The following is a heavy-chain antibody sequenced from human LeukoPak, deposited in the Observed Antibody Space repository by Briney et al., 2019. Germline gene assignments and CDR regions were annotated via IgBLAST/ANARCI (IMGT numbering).Heavy chain of an antibody. J-gene: IGHJ5*02. CDR3: ARGAYYYDSSGYNWFDP. D-gene: IGHD3-22*01. CDR2: IYYSGST. V-gene: IGHV4-59*01. CDR1: GGSISSYY. Sequence: SETLSLTCTVSGGSISSYYWSWIRQPPGKGLEWIGYIYYSGSTNYNPSLKSRVTISVDTSKNQFSLKLSSVTAADSAVYYCARGAYYYDSSGYNWFDPWGQGTLVTVSS.